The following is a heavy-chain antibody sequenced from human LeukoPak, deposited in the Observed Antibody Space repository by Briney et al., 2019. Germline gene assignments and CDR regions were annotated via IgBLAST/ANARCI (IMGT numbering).Heavy chain of an antibody. CDR1: GFTLSSYV. J-gene: IGHJ4*02. CDR2: ISGSGGST. Sequence: PGGSLRLSCAASGFTLSSYVMSWVRQAPGKGLEWVSTISGSGGSTYYADSVKGRFTISRDNSKNTLYLQMNSLRAEDTAVYYCARVPNDFWSGYYIDYWGQGTLVTVSS. V-gene: IGHV3-23*01. CDR3: ARVPNDFWSGYYIDY. D-gene: IGHD3-3*01.